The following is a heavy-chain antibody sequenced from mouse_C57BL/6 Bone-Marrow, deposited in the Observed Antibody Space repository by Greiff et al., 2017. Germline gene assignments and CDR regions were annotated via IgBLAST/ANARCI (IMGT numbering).Heavy chain of an antibody. Sequence: EVKLMESGGGLVKPGGSLKLSCAASGFTFSSYAMSWVRQTPEKRLEWVATISDGGSYTYYPDNVKGRFTISRDTAKTTPYLQMSHLKSEDTAMYYCARERWVWCAYWGQGTLVTVSA. CDR2: ISDGGSYT. D-gene: IGHD2-3*01. CDR1: GFTFSSYA. J-gene: IGHJ3*01. CDR3: ARERWVWCAY. V-gene: IGHV5-4*01.